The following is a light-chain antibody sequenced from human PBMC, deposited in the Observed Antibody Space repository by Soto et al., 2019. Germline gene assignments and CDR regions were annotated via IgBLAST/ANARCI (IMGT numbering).Light chain of an antibody. CDR3: QNYKSAPNT. V-gene: IGKV1-27*01. J-gene: IGKJ2*01. Sequence: DIQMTQSPSSLSASVGDRVTITCRASQDISNYLAWYQQKPGKVPKLLIYAASTLQTGVQSRFSGSGSGTVFTLTINSLQHEDVATCYCQNYKSAPNTFGRGTRLEIK. CDR1: QDISNY. CDR2: AAS.